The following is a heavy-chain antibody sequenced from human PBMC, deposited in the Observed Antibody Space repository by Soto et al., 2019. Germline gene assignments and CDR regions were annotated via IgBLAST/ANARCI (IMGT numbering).Heavy chain of an antibody. J-gene: IGHJ6*02. CDR1: GFTFSNFA. CDR3: AKDRGDFCTGDSCYPPYGMDV. Sequence: GSLRLSCVASGFTFSNFAMSWVRQAPGKGLEWVSAISGSGANTYYADAVKGRFTISRDNSKNTLYLQMNSLRAEDTAVYYCAKDRGDFCTGDSCYPPYGMDVWGQGTTVTVSS. V-gene: IGHV3-23*01. CDR2: ISGSGANT. D-gene: IGHD2-15*01.